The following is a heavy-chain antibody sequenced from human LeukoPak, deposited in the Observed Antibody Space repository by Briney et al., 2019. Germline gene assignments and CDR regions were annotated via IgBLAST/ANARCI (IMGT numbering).Heavy chain of an antibody. J-gene: IGHJ4*02. Sequence: PGGSLRLSCAASGFTFSSYSMNWVRQAPGKGLEWVSSISSSSSYIYYADSVKGRFTISRDNAKNSLYLQMNSLRAEDTAVYYCAILEAGWLQLDLDYWGQGTLVTVSS. V-gene: IGHV3-21*01. D-gene: IGHD5-24*01. CDR3: AILEAGWLQLDLDY. CDR2: ISSSSSYI. CDR1: GFTFSSYS.